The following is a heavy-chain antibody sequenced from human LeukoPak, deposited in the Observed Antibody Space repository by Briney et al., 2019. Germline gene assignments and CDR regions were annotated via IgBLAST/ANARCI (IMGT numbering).Heavy chain of an antibody. CDR1: GFTFSSYA. CDR3: AKDIVGYCSSTSCYGIDY. D-gene: IGHD2-2*01. CDR2: ISGSGGST. V-gene: IGHV3-23*01. Sequence: GGSLRLSCAASGFTFSSYAMSWVRQAPGKGLEWVSAISGSGGSTYYADSVKGRFTISRDNSKNTLYLQMNSLRAEDTAVYYCAKDIVGYCSSTSCYGIDYWGQGTLVTVSS. J-gene: IGHJ4*02.